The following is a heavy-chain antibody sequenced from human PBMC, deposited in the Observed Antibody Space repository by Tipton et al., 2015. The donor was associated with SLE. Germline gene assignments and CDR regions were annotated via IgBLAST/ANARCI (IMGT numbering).Heavy chain of an antibody. CDR1: GFTFSSYG. J-gene: IGHJ3*02. D-gene: IGHD4-11*01. Sequence: SLRLSCAASGFTFSSYGMHWVRQAPGKGLEWVAVIWYDGSNKYYADSVKGRFTISRDSSKNTLYLQMNSLRAEDTAVYYCAKDIVPTVTGGEAFDIWGQGTMVTVSS. V-gene: IGHV3-33*06. CDR3: AKDIVPTVTGGEAFDI. CDR2: IWYDGSNK.